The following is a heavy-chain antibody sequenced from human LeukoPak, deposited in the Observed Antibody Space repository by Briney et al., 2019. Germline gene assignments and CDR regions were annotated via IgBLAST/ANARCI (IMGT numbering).Heavy chain of an antibody. CDR3: AREETDYFDY. CDR2: ISSIGRYI. J-gene: IGHJ4*02. CDR1: GFTFSTYS. Sequence: GALRLSCTASGFTFSTYSMHWVRQAPGKGLEWVSSISSIGRYIYYADSVKGRFTISRDNTKNSLYLQMNSLSPEDTAVYYCAREETDYFDYWGQGTLVTVSS. V-gene: IGHV3-21*01.